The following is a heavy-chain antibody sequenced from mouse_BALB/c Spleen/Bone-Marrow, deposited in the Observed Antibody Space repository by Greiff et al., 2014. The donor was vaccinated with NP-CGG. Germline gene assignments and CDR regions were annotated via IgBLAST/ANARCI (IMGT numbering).Heavy chain of an antibody. CDR1: GYTFTDHA. V-gene: IGHV1S53*02. J-gene: IGHJ4*01. CDR2: ISPGKGDI. CDR3: KRSDGNYYAMDY. Sequence: VQLQQSDAELVKPGASVKISCKASGYTFTDHAIHWVKQKPEQGLDWIGYISPGKGDIKYNEKFKGKATLTADKSSSTAYMQLNSLTSEDSAVYFCKRSDGNYYAMDYWGQGTSVTVSS. D-gene: IGHD2-1*01.